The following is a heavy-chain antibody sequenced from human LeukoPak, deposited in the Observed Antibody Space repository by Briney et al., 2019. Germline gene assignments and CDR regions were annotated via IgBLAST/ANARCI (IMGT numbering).Heavy chain of an antibody. V-gene: IGHV3-23*01. CDR1: GFTFTSYA. J-gene: IGHJ4*02. CDR3: AKGGYDYALSASHLDY. CDR2: ISGSGGST. D-gene: IGHD3-16*01. Sequence: GGSLRLSCAASGFTFTSYAMSWVRQAPGKGLEWVSAISGSGGSTYYADSVKGRFTISRDNSKNTLYLQMNSLRAEDTAVYYCAKGGYDYALSASHLDYWGQGTLVTVSS.